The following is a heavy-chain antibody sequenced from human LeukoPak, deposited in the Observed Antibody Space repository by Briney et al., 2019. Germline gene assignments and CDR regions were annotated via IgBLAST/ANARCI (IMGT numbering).Heavy chain of an antibody. CDR1: GYTFTSYY. CDR3: ARAGGRSWFDP. V-gene: IGHV1-46*01. Sequence: ASVKVSCKASGYTFTSYYMYWVRQAPGQGLEWMGIINPSGDNTNYAQKFQGRVTMTRDMSTTTVYMELSSLRSEDTAVYYCARAGGRSWFDPWGQGTLVTVSS. J-gene: IGHJ5*02. CDR2: INPSGDNT.